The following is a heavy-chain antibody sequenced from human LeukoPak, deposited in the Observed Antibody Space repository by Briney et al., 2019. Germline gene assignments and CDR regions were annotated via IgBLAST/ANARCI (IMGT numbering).Heavy chain of an antibody. J-gene: IGHJ3*02. CDR3: ARANTPYYDFWSGYRHDAFDI. CDR1: GFTFSIYS. Sequence: GGSLRLSCAASGFTFSIYSMNWVRHAPGKGLEWVSYISSSSSTIYYADSVKGRFTISRDNAKNSLYLQMNSLRAEDTAVYYCARANTPYYDFWSGYRHDAFDIWGQGTMVTVSS. CDR2: ISSSSSTI. D-gene: IGHD3-3*01. V-gene: IGHV3-48*01.